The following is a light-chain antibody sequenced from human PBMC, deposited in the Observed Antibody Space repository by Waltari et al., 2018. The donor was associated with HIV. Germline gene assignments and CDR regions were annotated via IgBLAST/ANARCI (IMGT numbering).Light chain of an antibody. CDR1: SSDVGSYNL. Sequence: QSALTQPASVSGSPGQSITISCTGTSSDVGSYNLVSWYQQHPGKAPKLMIYEGSKRPSGVSNRFSGSKSGNTASLTSSGLQAEDEADYYCCSYAGSSTSVFGGGTKLTVL. CDR2: EGS. V-gene: IGLV2-23*01. CDR3: CSYAGSSTSV. J-gene: IGLJ2*01.